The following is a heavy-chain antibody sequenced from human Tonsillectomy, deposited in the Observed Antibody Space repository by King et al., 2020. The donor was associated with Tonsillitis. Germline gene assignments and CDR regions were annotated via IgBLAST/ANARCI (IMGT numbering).Heavy chain of an antibody. J-gene: IGHJ6*03. CDR2: FYHSGST. CDR1: GDSISSYY. Sequence: QLQESGPGLVKPSETLSLTCTVSGDSISSYYWSWIRQPPGKGLEWIGYFYHSGSTNYNPSLKSRFTISVDTSKNQFSLKLSSVTAADTAIYYCARQKGSSSWGYYYYYMDVWGKGTTVTVSS. CDR3: ARQKGSSSWGYYYYYMDV. V-gene: IGHV4-59*08. D-gene: IGHD6-13*01.